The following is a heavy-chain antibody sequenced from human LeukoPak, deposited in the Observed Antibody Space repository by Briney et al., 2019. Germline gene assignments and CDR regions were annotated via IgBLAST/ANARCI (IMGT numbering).Heavy chain of an antibody. D-gene: IGHD2-15*01. CDR3: ARVEGLSSSPRTLRY. Sequence: GASVKXSXKASGYTFTGYYIHWVRQAPGQGLEWXGWINPNSGVTDYVQKFQGRVPITRDTSISTAYMELSSLTSHDTAVYYCARVEGLSSSPRTLRYWGQGTPVSVSS. CDR1: GYTFTGYY. J-gene: IGHJ4*02. V-gene: IGHV1-2*02. CDR2: INPNSGVT.